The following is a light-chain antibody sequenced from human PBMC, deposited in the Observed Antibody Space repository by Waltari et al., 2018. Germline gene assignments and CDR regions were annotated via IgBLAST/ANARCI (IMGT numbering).Light chain of an antibody. CDR1: RSDVGTYDL. V-gene: IGLV2-23*02. J-gene: IGLJ2*01. CDR3: CSCAGVTPYVL. Sequence: QFALTQPASVSGSPGQSITISCAGSRSDVGTYDLVPWYQQHPGKAPKLIIYEVTKRPSGVPDRFSGSKSGNTASLTISGLQAADEADYYCCSCAGVTPYVLFGGGTKVTVL. CDR2: EVT.